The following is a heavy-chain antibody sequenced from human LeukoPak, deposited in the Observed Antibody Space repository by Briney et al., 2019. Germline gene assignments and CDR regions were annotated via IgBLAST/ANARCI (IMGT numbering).Heavy chain of an antibody. D-gene: IGHD3-3*01. CDR3: AAARFLEWLLFAFDI. CDR1: GGSISSSSYY. J-gene: IGHJ3*02. Sequence: PSETLSLTCTVSGGSISSSSYYWGWIRQLPGKGLEWIGSIYYSGSTYYNPSLKSRVTISVDTSKNQFSLKLSSVTAADTAVYYCAAARFLEWLLFAFDIWGQGTMVTVSS. CDR2: IYYSGST. V-gene: IGHV4-39*01.